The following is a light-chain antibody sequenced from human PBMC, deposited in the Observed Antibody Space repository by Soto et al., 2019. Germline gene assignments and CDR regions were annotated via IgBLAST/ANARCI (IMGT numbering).Light chain of an antibody. Sequence: QSVLTQPASVSGSPGQSVTISCTGTSSDIAANNYVSWYQQHPGKAPKLMISEVSNRPSGVSNRFSGSKSGNTASLTISGLQAEEQADPYCSSYNSISTVVFGGGTKVTVL. J-gene: IGLJ2*01. V-gene: IGLV2-14*01. CDR2: EVS. CDR1: SSDIAANNY. CDR3: SSYNSISTVV.